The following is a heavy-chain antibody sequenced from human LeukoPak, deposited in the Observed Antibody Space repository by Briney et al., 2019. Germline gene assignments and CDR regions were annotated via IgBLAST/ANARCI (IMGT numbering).Heavy chain of an antibody. CDR3: TREASKGYYDTSGYYYDY. J-gene: IGHJ4*02. CDR2: IWSDGSYK. CDR1: GFTFSSYW. D-gene: IGHD3-22*01. Sequence: PGGSLRLSCTASGFTFSSYWMHWVRQAPGKGLEWVAVIWSDGSYKNYADSVKGRFSISRDNSKNTLYLQMSSLRADDTAVYYCTREASKGYYDTSGYYYDYWGQGTLVTVSS. V-gene: IGHV3-33*08.